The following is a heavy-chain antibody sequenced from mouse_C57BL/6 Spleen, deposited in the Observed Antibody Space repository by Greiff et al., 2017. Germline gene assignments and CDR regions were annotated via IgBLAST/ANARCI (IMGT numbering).Heavy chain of an antibody. CDR2: IDPNSGGT. CDR1: GYTFTSYW. CDR3: ARDDGYFSLFAY. Sequence: QVQLKQPGAELVKPGASVKLSCKASGYTFTSYWMHWVKQRPGRGLEWIGRIDPNSGGTKYNEKFKSKATLTVDKPSSTAYMQLSSLTSEDSAVYYCARDDGYFSLFAYWGQGTLVTVSA. D-gene: IGHD2-3*01. J-gene: IGHJ3*01. V-gene: IGHV1-72*01.